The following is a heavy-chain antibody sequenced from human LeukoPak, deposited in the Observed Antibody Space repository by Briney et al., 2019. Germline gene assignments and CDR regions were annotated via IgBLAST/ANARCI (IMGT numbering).Heavy chain of an antibody. Sequence: GGSLRLSCVASGFTFSSHGMSWVRQAPGKGLEWVSTISGSGDNTYYADSVKGRFTISRDNSKNTLYLQMNSLRAEDTAVYYCAKVTYGSGTYGAFDYWGQGTLVTVSS. CDR1: GFTFSSHG. J-gene: IGHJ4*02. V-gene: IGHV3-23*01. CDR2: ISGSGDNT. D-gene: IGHD3-10*01. CDR3: AKVTYGSGTYGAFDY.